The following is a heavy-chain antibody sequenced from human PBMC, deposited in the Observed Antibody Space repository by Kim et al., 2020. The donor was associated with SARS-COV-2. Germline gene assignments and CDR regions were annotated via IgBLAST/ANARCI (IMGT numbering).Heavy chain of an antibody. D-gene: IGHD2-21*01. CDR1: GGSIRNYY. Sequence: SETLSLTCSVSGGSIRNYYWSWIRQPPRKGLEWIGYIYHTGHTNYNPSLKSRVTISLDTSTNQFSLKLSSVTAADTAVYYCATLQGYSYFYGMDVWGQGTTVTVS. J-gene: IGHJ6*02. CDR3: ATLQGYSYFYGMDV. CDR2: IYHTGHT. V-gene: IGHV4-59*13.